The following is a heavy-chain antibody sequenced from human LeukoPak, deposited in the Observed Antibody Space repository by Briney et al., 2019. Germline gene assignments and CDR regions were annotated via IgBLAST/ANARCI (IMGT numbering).Heavy chain of an antibody. CDR1: GGSIITSDYY. Sequence: SETLSLTCSVAGGSIITSDYYWGWIRQTPGKGLEWIASIYYTGSTYYRPPLRSRVTMSVDTSKNQFSLELSTVTAADTAVYYCASVVYYYDVSGYSFDLWGRGSLVTVSS. J-gene: IGHJ2*01. D-gene: IGHD3-22*01. V-gene: IGHV4-39*01. CDR2: IYYTGST. CDR3: ASVVYYYDVSGYSFDL.